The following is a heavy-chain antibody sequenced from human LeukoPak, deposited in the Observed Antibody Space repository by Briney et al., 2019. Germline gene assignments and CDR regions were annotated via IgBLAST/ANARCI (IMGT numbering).Heavy chain of an antibody. CDR2: INPSGGST. Sequence: WASVKVSCTASGYTFTSYYMHWVRQAPGQGLEWMGIINPSGGSTSYAQKFQGRVTMTRDTSTSTVYMELSSLRSEDTAVYYCARDGSSRIAATSWGQGTLVTVSS. V-gene: IGHV1-46*01. CDR3: ARDGSSRIAATS. CDR1: GYTFTSYY. D-gene: IGHD6-13*01. J-gene: IGHJ4*02.